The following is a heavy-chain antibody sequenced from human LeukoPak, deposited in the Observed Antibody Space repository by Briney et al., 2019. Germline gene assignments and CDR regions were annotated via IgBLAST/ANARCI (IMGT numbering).Heavy chain of an antibody. V-gene: IGHV3-9*01. J-gene: IGHJ5*02. CDR1: GFTFDDYA. D-gene: IGHD3-10*01. Sequence: GGSLRLSCAASGFTFDDYAMHWVRQAPGKGLEWVSGISWNSGSIGYADSVKGRFTISRDNAKNSLYLQMNSLRAEDTALYYCAKIMGSQGWFDPWGQGTLVTVSS. CDR2: ISWNSGSI. CDR3: AKIMGSQGWFDP.